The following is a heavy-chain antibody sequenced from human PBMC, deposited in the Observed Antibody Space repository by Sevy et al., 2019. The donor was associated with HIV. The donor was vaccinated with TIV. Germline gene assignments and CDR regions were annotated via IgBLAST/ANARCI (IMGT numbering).Heavy chain of an antibody. J-gene: IGHJ6*02. CDR1: GFLFNNFA. CDR2: ISGGGGST. D-gene: IGHD3-16*01. V-gene: IGHV3-23*01. CDR3: AKHRGSRPSYAMDV. Sequence: GGPLRLSCAASGFLFNNFAMGWVRQAPGKGLEWVSVISGGGGSTYYADSVKGRFTISRENSTNTVFLQMNSLRAEDTAAYYCAKHRGSRPSYAMDVWGQGTTVTVSS.